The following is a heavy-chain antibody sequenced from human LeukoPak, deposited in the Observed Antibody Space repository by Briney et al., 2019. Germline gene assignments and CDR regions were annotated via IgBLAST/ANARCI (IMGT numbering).Heavy chain of an antibody. CDR3: AKDRGTPNEYYFDH. J-gene: IGHJ4*02. D-gene: IGHD1-1*01. CDR1: GFTFSSYG. V-gene: IGHV3-30*18. CDR2: ISYDGSNK. Sequence: GGSLRLSCAASGFTFSSYGMHWVRQAPGKGLEWVAVISYDGSNKYYADSVKGRFTISRDNSKNTLYLQMNSLRAEDTAVYYCAKDRGTPNEYYFDHWGQGTLVTVSS.